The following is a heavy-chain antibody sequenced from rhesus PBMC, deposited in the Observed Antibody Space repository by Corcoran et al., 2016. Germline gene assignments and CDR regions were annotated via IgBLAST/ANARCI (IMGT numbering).Heavy chain of an antibody. CDR1: GGSISGYYY. CDR2: IYGNSAST. J-gene: IGHJ2*01. CDR3: ARFSSTTVRYFDL. Sequence: QLQLQQWGEGLVKLSETLSLTCAVYGGSISGYYYWSWIRQPPGRGLELIGYIYGNSASTNYNPSLKKRITIEKDTSKSQLSLKMRGVTAADAAGCYCARFSSTTVRYFDLWGPGTPITISS. V-gene: IGHV4-73*01. D-gene: IGHD2-15*01.